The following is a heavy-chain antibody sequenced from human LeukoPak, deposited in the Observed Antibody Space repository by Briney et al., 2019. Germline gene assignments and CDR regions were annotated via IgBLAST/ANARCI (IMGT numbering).Heavy chain of an antibody. CDR2: ISVYNGNT. V-gene: IGHV1-18*01. D-gene: IGHD3-10*01. Sequence: ASVKVSCKASGYTFVNYGINWVRQAPGQGLEWMGWISVYNGNTIYAQKFQGRVTVPTDTSTSTAYMELRSLRSDDTAVYYCARGYYASGSSYKFPGFWGQGTLVTVSS. J-gene: IGHJ4*02. CDR1: GYTFVNYG. CDR3: ARGYYASGSSYKFPGF.